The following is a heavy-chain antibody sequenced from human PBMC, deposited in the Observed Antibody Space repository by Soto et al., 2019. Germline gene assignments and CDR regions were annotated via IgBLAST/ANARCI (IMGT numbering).Heavy chain of an antibody. V-gene: IGHV3-23*01. CDR3: AKVFPTYYYDSSGYYYGDY. J-gene: IGHJ4*02. CDR2: ISGSGGST. CDR1: GFTFSSYA. D-gene: IGHD3-22*01. Sequence: GSLRLSCAASGFTFSSYAMSWVRQAPGKGLEWVSAISGSGGSTYYADSVKGRFTISRDNSKNTLYLQMNSLRAEDTAVYYCAKVFPTYYYDSSGYYYGDYWGQGTLVTVSS.